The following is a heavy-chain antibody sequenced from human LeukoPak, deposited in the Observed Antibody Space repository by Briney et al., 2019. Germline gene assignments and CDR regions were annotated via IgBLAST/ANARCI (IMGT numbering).Heavy chain of an antibody. Sequence: GSLRLSCAASGFTFSTYAMNWVRQAPGRGLEWVSGISASGGSTYHADSVKGRFTISRDDSKSTLYLQMNSLRAEDTAVYYCAKRSTSSWYFEYWGQGTLVTVSS. CDR3: AKRSTSSWYFEY. V-gene: IGHV3-23*01. J-gene: IGHJ4*02. CDR1: GFTFSTYA. D-gene: IGHD6-13*01. CDR2: ISASGGST.